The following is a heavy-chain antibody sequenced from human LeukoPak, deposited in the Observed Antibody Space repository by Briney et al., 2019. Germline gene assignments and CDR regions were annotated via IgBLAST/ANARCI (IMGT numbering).Heavy chain of an antibody. V-gene: IGHV4-34*01. CDR3: AREIGHGDYPNWFDP. J-gene: IGHJ5*02. CDR2: INHSGST. CDR1: GGSFSGYY. Sequence: PSEALSLTCAVYGGSFSGYYWSWIRQPPGKGLEWIGEINHSGSTNYNPSLKSRVTISVDTSKNQFSLKLSSVTAADTAVYYCAREIGHGDYPNWFDPWGQGTLVTVSS. D-gene: IGHD4-17*01.